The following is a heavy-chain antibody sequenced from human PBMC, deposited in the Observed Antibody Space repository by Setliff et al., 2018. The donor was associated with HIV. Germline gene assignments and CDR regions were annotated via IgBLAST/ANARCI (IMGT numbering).Heavy chain of an antibody. CDR2: INAGSGNT. CDR3: ARVRCSGANCFNWFDF. V-gene: IGHV1-3*01. Sequence: ASVKVSCKASGYSFSNFAIHWVRQVPGQRLEWLGWINAGSGNTRYSQKFQDRLTITRDTSARTVYMELSSLKSEDTAVYYCARVRCSGANCFNWFDFWGQGTPVTVSS. CDR1: GYSFSNFA. J-gene: IGHJ5*01. D-gene: IGHD2-15*01.